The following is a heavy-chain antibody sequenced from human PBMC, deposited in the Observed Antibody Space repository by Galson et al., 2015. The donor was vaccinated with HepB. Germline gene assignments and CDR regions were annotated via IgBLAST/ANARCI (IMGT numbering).Heavy chain of an antibody. CDR2: ISYDGSNK. V-gene: IGHV3-30-3*01. CDR1: GFTFSSYA. CDR3: AREEHYYDSSGYYNTHAFDI. Sequence: SLRLSCAASGFTFSSYAMHWVRQAPGKGLEWVAVISYDGSNKYYADSVKGRFTISRDNSKNTLYLQMNSLRAEDTAVYYCAREEHYYDSSGYYNTHAFDIWGQGTMVTVSS. D-gene: IGHD3-22*01. J-gene: IGHJ3*02.